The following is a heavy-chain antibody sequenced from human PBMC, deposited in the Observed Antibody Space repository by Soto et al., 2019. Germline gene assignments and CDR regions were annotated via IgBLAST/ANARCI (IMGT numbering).Heavy chain of an antibody. Sequence: QVQLVQSGAEVKKPGASVKVSCKASGYTFTSYGISWVRQSPGQGLEWMGWISAYNGNTNYAQKLQGRVTMTTDTSTSTAYIVLRSLRSDDTAVEYCARGRRSCYYDPHSLSYWGQGTLVTVSS. CDR3: ARGRRSCYYDPHSLSY. D-gene: IGHD3-22*01. V-gene: IGHV1-18*01. J-gene: IGHJ4*01. CDR2: ISAYNGNT. CDR1: GYTFTSYG.